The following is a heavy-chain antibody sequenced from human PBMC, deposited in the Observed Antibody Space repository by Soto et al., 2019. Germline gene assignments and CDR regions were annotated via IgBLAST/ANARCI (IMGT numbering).Heavy chain of an antibody. CDR2: IYYSGST. CDR3: ASHPFLQGRNKDYYYYMDV. Sequence: PSETLSLTCTVSGGSISSSSYYWGWIRQPPGKGLEWIGSIYYSGSTYYNPSLKSRVTISVDTSKNQFSLKLSSVPAADTAVYYCASHPFLQGRNKDYYYYMDVWGKGTRVTVSS. CDR1: GGSISSSSYY. J-gene: IGHJ6*03. D-gene: IGHD3-10*01. V-gene: IGHV4-39*01.